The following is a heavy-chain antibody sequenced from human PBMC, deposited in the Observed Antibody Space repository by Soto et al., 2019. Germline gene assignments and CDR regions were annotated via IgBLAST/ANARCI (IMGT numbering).Heavy chain of an antibody. Sequence: PGGSLRLSFAASGFTFTNCWMYWVRQAPGKGLEGVSSISCSGGSTYYADSVKVRFTISRDNSKNTLYLKMNSLRAEDTAVYYCPQSPLSLTIFGVVQRPRVYYGMHXWGQGTTVTVS. CDR3: PQSPLSLTIFGVVQRPRVYYGMHX. D-gene: IGHD3-3*01. CDR1: GFTFTNCW. V-gene: IGHV3-23*01. CDR2: ISCSGGST. J-gene: IGHJ6*02.